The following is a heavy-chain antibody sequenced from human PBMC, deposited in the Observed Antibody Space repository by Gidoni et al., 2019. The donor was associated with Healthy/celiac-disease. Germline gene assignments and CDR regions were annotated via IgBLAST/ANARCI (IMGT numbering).Heavy chain of an antibody. CDR2: ISYDGSNK. Sequence: QVQLVESGGGVVQPGRSLRLSCAASGFTFSSYAMHWVRQAPGKGLEWVAVISYDGSNKYYADSVKGRFTISRDNSKNTLYLQMNSLRGDDTAVYYCARGHPIVVAGKAIDYWGQGTLVTVSS. J-gene: IGHJ4*02. D-gene: IGHD6-19*01. V-gene: IGHV3-30-3*01. CDR3: ARGHPIVVAGKAIDY. CDR1: GFTFSSYA.